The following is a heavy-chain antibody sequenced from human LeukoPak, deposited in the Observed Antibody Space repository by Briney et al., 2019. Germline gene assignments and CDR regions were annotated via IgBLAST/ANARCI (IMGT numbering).Heavy chain of an antibody. J-gene: IGHJ5*02. CDR1: GGTFNNYA. V-gene: IGHV1-69*13. Sequence: SVKVSCKASGGTFNNYAFSWVRQAPGQGLEWMGGIIPIFDTAHYAQKFQGRVTITADESTSTAYMELSSLRSEDTAVYYCARDKGITIFGVVSNWFDPWGQGTLVTVSS. CDR3: ARDKGITIFGVVSNWFDP. CDR2: IIPIFDTA. D-gene: IGHD3-3*01.